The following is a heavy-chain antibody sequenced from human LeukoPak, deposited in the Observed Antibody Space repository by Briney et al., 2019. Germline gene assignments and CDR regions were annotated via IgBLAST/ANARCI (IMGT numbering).Heavy chain of an antibody. CDR2: IYPGDSDT. Sequence: GEALKISCKGSGYSFTSYWIGWVRQMPGKGPEWMGIIYPGDSDTRYSPSFQGQVTISPDKSISTAYLQWSSLKASDTAMYYCAILWDYYPSRYFDYWGQGTLVTVSS. J-gene: IGHJ4*02. V-gene: IGHV5-51*01. CDR1: GYSFTSYW. D-gene: IGHD3-22*01. CDR3: AILWDYYPSRYFDY.